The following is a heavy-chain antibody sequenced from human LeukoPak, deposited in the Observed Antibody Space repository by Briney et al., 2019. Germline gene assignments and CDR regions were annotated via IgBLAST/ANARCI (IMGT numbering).Heavy chain of an antibody. CDR2: ISSNGGST. J-gene: IGHJ4*02. Sequence: GGSLRLSCAASGFTFSSFAMHWVRQAPGKGLEYVSAISSNGGSTYYANSVKGRFTISRDNSKNTLYLQMGSLRAEDMAVYYCASRLTSAAFDYWGQGTLVTVSS. D-gene: IGHD2-2*01. V-gene: IGHV3-64*01. CDR1: GFTFSSFA. CDR3: ASRLTSAAFDY.